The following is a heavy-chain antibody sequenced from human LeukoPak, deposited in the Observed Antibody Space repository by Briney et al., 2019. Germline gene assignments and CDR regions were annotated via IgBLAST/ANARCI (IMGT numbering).Heavy chain of an antibody. Sequence: GGSLRLSCAASGFTFRSYGMSWVRQAPGKGLEWVSAISGSGGSTYYADSVKGRFTISRDKSKNTVYLQMNSLRAEDTAVYYCARELREHGVFDIWGQGTMVTVSS. D-gene: IGHD1-26*01. J-gene: IGHJ3*02. CDR1: GFTFRSYG. CDR2: ISGSGGST. CDR3: ARELREHGVFDI. V-gene: IGHV3-23*01.